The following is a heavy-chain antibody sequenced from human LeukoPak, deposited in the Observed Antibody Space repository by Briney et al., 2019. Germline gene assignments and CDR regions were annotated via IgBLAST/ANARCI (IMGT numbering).Heavy chain of an antibody. CDR1: GGSFSGYY. CDR3: ARIGGPFDY. V-gene: IGHV4-34*01. Sequence: PSETLSLTCAVYGGSFSGYYWSWIRQPPGKGLEWIGEINHSGSTNYNPSLKSRVTISVDTSKNQFSLKLNSVTAADTAVYYCARIGGPFDYWGQGALVTVSS. J-gene: IGHJ4*02. CDR2: INHSGST.